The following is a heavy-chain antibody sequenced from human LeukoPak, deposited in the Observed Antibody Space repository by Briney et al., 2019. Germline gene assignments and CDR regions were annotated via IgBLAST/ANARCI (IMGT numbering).Heavy chain of an antibody. D-gene: IGHD3-9*01. CDR2: IKPDGSEK. J-gene: IGHJ6*02. CDR3: TRDLMDYDVSTGLHHYYMDV. Sequence: GGSLRLSCVASGFTLNTYWMSWVRQAPGKGLEWVANIKPDGSEKYYVDSVKGRFTISRDNAKNSLYLQMNSLRAEDTAVYYCTRDLMDYDVSTGLHHYYMDVWGQGTTVTVSS. CDR1: GFTLNTYW. V-gene: IGHV3-7*01.